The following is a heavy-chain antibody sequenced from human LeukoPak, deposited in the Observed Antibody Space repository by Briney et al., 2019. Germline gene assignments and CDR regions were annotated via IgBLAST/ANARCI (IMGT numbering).Heavy chain of an antibody. Sequence: ASVKVSCKGSGYTFTGYHIHWVRQAPGQGLEWMGRIDPNSGGTNYAQRFQGRVTMTRETSTTTAYMELRRLRSDDTAVYYCAKDQRWESPHYLDSWGQGTLVTVSS. CDR1: GYTFTGYH. CDR2: IDPNSGGT. CDR3: AKDQRWESPHYLDS. J-gene: IGHJ4*02. V-gene: IGHV1-2*06. D-gene: IGHD1-26*01.